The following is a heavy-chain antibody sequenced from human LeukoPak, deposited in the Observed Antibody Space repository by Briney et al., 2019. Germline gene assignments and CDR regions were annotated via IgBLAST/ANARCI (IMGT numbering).Heavy chain of an antibody. CDR3: ARGGIIFGYLDAFDI. D-gene: IGHD3-3*02. J-gene: IGHJ3*02. CDR2: INAGNGNT. V-gene: IGHV1-3*01. CDR1: GYTFTSYA. Sequence: ASVKVSCKASGYTFTSYAMHWVRQAPGQRLEWMGWINAGNGNTKYSQKFQGRVTITRDTSARTAYMELSSLRSEDRAVYYCARGGIIFGYLDAFDIWGQGTMVTVSS.